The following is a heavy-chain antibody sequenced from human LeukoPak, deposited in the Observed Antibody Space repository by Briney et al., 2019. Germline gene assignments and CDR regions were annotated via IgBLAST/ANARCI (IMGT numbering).Heavy chain of an antibody. J-gene: IGHJ6*02. V-gene: IGHV4-34*01. Sequence: SETLSLTCAVYGGSFSGYYWSWIRQPPGKGLEWIGEINHSGSTHYNPSLKSRVTISVDTSKKQFSLKLSSVSAADTAVDYCARVRLVRYSSGWRNYYYYGMDVWGQGTTVTVSS. CDR3: ARVRLVRYSSGWRNYYYYGMDV. CDR1: GGSFSGYY. D-gene: IGHD6-19*01. CDR2: INHSGST.